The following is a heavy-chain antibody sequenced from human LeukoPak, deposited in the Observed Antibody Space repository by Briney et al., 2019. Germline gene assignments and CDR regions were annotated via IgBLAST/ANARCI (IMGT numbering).Heavy chain of an antibody. Sequence: ETLSLTCTVSGGSISSYYWSWIRQPPGKGLEWIGYIHYSGSTNYNPSLKSRVTISVDTSNQFSLKLSSVTAADTAVYYCARYDFRSGHHDAFDIWGHGTMVTVSS. CDR3: ARYDFRSGHHDAFDI. J-gene: IGHJ3*02. D-gene: IGHD3-3*01. CDR1: GGSISSYY. V-gene: IGHV4-59*08. CDR2: IHYSGST.